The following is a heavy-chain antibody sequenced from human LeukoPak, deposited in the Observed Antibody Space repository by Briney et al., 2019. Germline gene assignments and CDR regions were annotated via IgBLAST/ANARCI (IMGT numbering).Heavy chain of an antibody. Sequence: SETLSLTCAVYGGSFSGYHWSWIRQPPGKGLEWIGEINHSGSTNYNPSLKSRVTISVDTSKNQFSLKLSSVTAADTAVYYCARVVRGKICSSTSCYTPRWFDPWGQGTLVTVSS. CDR2: INHSGST. V-gene: IGHV4-34*01. J-gene: IGHJ5*02. CDR3: ARVVRGKICSSTSCYTPRWFDP. CDR1: GGSFSGYH. D-gene: IGHD2-2*02.